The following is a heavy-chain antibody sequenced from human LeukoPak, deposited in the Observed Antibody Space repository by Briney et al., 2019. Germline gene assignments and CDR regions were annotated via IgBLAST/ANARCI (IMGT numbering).Heavy chain of an antibody. CDR2: IYGGGST. J-gene: IGHJ4*02. V-gene: IGHV3-53*01. CDR3: ARGPGFSSSQPPYYLDY. CDR1: GFTVSSNY. D-gene: IGHD6-13*01. Sequence: GGSLRLSCAASGFTVSSNYMSWVRQAPGKGLEWVSVIYGGGSTYYADSVKGRFTISRDNSKNTLYLQMNSLRVEDTAVYYCARGPGFSSSQPPYYLDYWGQGTLVTVSS.